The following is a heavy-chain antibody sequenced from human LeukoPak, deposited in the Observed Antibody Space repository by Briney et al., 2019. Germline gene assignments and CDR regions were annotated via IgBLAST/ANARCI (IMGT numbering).Heavy chain of an antibody. D-gene: IGHD1-26*01. V-gene: IGHV3-7*01. CDR1: GFTFTDYC. CDR3: ARVGTWELQRVFDY. Sequence: GGSLRLSCAASGFTFTDYCMTWVRHVPGKGLEWVANIQRGGSESYYVDSVEGRFTISRENAKNSLYLQMDSLRVEDTAVYYCARVGTWELQRVFDYWGQGTLVTVSS. CDR2: IQRGGSES. J-gene: IGHJ4*02.